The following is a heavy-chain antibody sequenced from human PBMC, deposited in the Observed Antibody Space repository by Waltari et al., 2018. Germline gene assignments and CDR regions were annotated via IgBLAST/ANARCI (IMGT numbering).Heavy chain of an antibody. CDR3: AGGLDPSADYYYYYMDV. CDR1: GGTFSSYA. Sequence: QVQLVQSGAEVKKPGSSVKVSCKASGGTFSSYAISWVRQAPGQGLEWMGGIIPILGIANYAQKFQVRVTITADKSTSTAYMELSSLRSEDTAVYYCAGGLDPSADYYYYYMDVWGKGTTVTVSS. V-gene: IGHV1-69*10. J-gene: IGHJ6*03. D-gene: IGHD3-16*01. CDR2: IIPILGIA.